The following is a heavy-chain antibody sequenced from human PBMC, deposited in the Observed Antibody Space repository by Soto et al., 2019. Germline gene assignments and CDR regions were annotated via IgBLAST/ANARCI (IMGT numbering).Heavy chain of an antibody. Sequence: QVQLQESGPGLVKPSQTLSLTCTVSGGSISSGDYYWSWIRQPPGKGLEWIGYIYYSGSTYYNPSLKSRVTLSVDTSKNQFSLKLSSVTAADTAVYYCARVRDYDFWSGYYTGWFDPWGQGTLVTVSS. D-gene: IGHD3-3*01. J-gene: IGHJ5*02. CDR1: GGSISSGDYY. V-gene: IGHV4-30-4*01. CDR2: IYYSGST. CDR3: ARVRDYDFWSGYYTGWFDP.